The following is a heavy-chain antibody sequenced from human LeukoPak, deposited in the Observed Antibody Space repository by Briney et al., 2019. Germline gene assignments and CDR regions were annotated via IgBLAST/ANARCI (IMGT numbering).Heavy chain of an antibody. CDR2: ITASGGNT. D-gene: IGHD5-18*01. Sequence: QPGGSLRLSCAASGFTFSSYAMGWVRQAPGKGLEWVSAITASGGNTYYADSVKGWFTISRDNSKNTLYLQVNSLRAEDTAVYYCAKGNGYSYGRYYFDYWGQGTLVTVSS. J-gene: IGHJ4*02. CDR3: AKGNGYSYGRYYFDY. V-gene: IGHV3-23*01. CDR1: GFTFSSYA.